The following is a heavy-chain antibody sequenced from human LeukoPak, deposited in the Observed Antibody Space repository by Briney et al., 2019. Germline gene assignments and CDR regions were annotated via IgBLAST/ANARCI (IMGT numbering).Heavy chain of an antibody. CDR3: AKHNGDYVVDWYFDL. D-gene: IGHD4-17*01. CDR2: ISGSGETT. Sequence: GGSLRLSCAASGFIFSDHYMDWVRQAPGKGLEWVSSISGSGETTFYAESVKGRFTISRHTSKNTLYLQMNGLRAEDTAVYYCAKHNGDYVVDWYFDLWGRGTLVTVSS. J-gene: IGHJ2*01. CDR1: GFIFSDHY. V-gene: IGHV3-23*01.